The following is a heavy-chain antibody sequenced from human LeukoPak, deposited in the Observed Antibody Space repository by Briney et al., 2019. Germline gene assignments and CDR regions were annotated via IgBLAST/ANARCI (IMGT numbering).Heavy chain of an antibody. J-gene: IGHJ4*02. CDR3: ARVVTMVRGVPYYFDY. CDR2: FNCNGGST. CDR1: GFTFDDYG. V-gene: IGHV3-20*04. Sequence: GGSLRLSCAASGFTFDDYGMSWVRQVPGKGRGWVSGFNCNGGSTGYADTVKGRFTISRDNAKNSLYLQMNSLRAEDTALYYCARVVTMVRGVPYYFDYWGQGTLVTVSS. D-gene: IGHD3-10*01.